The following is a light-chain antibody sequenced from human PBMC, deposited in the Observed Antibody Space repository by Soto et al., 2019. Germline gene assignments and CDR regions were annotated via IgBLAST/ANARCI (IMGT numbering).Light chain of an antibody. Sequence: QSVLAQPASVSLSPAQSITISCTGTSSDVGDYNYVSWYQQHPGKAPKLMIYEVSNRPSGVSNRFSGSKSGNTASLTISGLQAEDEADYYCSSYTSSNPYVFGTGTKVTVL. CDR3: SSYTSSNPYV. CDR2: EVS. CDR1: SSDVGDYNY. J-gene: IGLJ1*01. V-gene: IGLV2-14*01.